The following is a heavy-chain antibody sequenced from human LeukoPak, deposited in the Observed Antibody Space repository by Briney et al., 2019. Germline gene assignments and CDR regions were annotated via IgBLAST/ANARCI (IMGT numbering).Heavy chain of an antibody. Sequence: SETLSLTCTVSGGSISSYYWSWIRQPPGKGLEWIGYIYYSGSTNYNPSLKSRVTISVDTSKNQFSLKLSSMTAADTAVYYCARWFGELSGFDPWGQGTLVTVSS. D-gene: IGHD3-10*01. CDR2: IYYSGST. CDR1: GGSISSYY. CDR3: ARWFGELSGFDP. V-gene: IGHV4-59*01. J-gene: IGHJ5*02.